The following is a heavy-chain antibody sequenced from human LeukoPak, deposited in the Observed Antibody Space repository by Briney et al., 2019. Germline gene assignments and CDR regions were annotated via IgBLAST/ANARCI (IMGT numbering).Heavy chain of an antibody. D-gene: IGHD5-24*01. V-gene: IGHV4-39*01. Sequence: SETLSLTCTVSGGSISSSYYYWGWIRQPPGKGLEWIGSIYSSGSTYYNPSLKSRVTISVDTSKNQFSLKLPSVTAADTAVYYCARGSKRWLHRCPFDPWGQGTLVTVSS. J-gene: IGHJ5*02. CDR3: ARGSKRWLHRCPFDP. CDR1: GGSISSSYYY. CDR2: IYSSGST.